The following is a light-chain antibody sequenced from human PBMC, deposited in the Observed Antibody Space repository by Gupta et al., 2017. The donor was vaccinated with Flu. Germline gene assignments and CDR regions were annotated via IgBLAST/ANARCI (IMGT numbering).Light chain of an antibody. CDR1: SSDVGDYNR. CDR2: EVS. J-gene: IGLJ3*02. Sequence: QSALTQPASVSASPGQSITISCTGTSSDVGDYNRVSWYQQHPGKAPKLIVYEVSNRPSGVSNRFSGSKSGNTASLTISGLQADDEADYYCSSYTRSPATIIAWVFGGGTKVTVL. CDR3: SSYTRSPATIIAWV. V-gene: IGLV2-14*01.